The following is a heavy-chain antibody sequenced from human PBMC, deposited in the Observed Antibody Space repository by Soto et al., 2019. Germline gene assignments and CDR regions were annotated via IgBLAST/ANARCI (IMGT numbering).Heavy chain of an antibody. CDR3: CTMIQRTFSRPT. D-gene: IGHD1-7*01. V-gene: IGHV3-15*01. J-gene: IGHJ4*02. CDR2: IKSESDGGTT. CDR1: NFSVRGAW. Sequence: DVQLVESGGGLVKPGGSLTVSCAASNFSVRGAWMAWFRQVPGEGLEWVGRIKSESDGGTTAYAAALRGRFTITRDDSENTLDLQMRTLRIEDTAIYYCCTMIQRTFSRPTWGQGVRVTVSS.